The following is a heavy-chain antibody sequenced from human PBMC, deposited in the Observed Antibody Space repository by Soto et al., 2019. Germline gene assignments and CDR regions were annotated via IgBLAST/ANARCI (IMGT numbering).Heavy chain of an antibody. V-gene: IGHV1-69*01. CDR2: VIPMSGTA. CDR1: GGTFSSYA. CDR3: ARLQGGSISLEIYYDYDYGMDV. J-gene: IGHJ6*02. Sequence: QVQLVQSGAEVQKPGSSVKVSCKASGGTFSSYAISWVRQAPGHGLEWMGWVIPMSGTAHYAQKFQGRVTITADESTSTAYMALSRLRFEHMAVLFSARLQGGSISLEIYYDYDYGMDVRGQWTTVTVS. D-gene: IGHD2-2*01.